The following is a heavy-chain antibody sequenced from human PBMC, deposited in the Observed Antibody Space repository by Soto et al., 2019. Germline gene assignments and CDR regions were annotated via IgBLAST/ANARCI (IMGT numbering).Heavy chain of an antibody. J-gene: IGHJ6*02. CDR1: GFTFSGYA. Sequence: GGSLRLSCAASGFTFSGYAMHWVRQAPGKGLEWVAVISHDGYNENYADSVKGRFTISRDDSKNTLYLQMNGLRAEDTAVYYCVGDMRGVTIYGVIEYYYYGLDVWGQGTTVTVSS. CDR3: VGDMRGVTIYGVIEYYYYGLDV. V-gene: IGHV3-30-3*01. D-gene: IGHD3-3*01. CDR2: ISHDGYNE.